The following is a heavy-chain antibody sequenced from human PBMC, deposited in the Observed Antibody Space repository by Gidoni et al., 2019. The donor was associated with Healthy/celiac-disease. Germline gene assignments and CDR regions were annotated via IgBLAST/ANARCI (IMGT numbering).Heavy chain of an antibody. J-gene: IGHJ4*02. CDR2: IYSGGST. Sequence: EVQLLVSGGGLVQPGGSLRLSCPASGFTVSSNYMSWVRQAPGKGLEWVSVIYSGGSTYYADSVKGRFTISRDNSKNTLYLQMNSLRAEDTAVYYCAREISYGSACVDYWGQGTLVTVSS. D-gene: IGHD3-10*01. CDR3: AREISYGSACVDY. CDR1: GFTVSSNY. V-gene: IGHV3-66*01.